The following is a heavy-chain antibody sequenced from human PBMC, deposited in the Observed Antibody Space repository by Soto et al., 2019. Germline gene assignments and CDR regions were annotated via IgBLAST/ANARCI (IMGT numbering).Heavy chain of an antibody. Sequence: HPGGSLRLSCAASGFTFSSYGMHWVRQAPGKGLEWVAVISYDGSNKYYADSVKGRFTISRDNSKNTLYLQMNSLRAEDTAVYYCAKGRRPQWELVYYYYGMDVWGQGTTVTVSS. J-gene: IGHJ6*02. CDR1: GFTFSSYG. V-gene: IGHV3-30*18. CDR2: ISYDGSNK. D-gene: IGHD1-26*01. CDR3: AKGRRPQWELVYYYYGMDV.